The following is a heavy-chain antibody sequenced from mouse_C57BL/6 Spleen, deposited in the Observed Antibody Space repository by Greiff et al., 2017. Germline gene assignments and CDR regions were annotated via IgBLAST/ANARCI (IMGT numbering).Heavy chain of an antibody. J-gene: IGHJ2*01. CDR1: GFTFSSYG. CDR3: AGNGDYGSSLYYFDY. CDR2: ISSVGSYT. D-gene: IGHD1-1*01. V-gene: IGHV5-6*01. Sequence: EVLGVESGGDLVKPGGSLKLSCAASGFTFSSYGMSWVRQTLDKRLEWVATISSVGSYTDNPDSVKGRFTIFRDNAKNTLYLQLSSVKSEDTAMFYCAGNGDYGSSLYYFDYWGQGTTLTVSS.